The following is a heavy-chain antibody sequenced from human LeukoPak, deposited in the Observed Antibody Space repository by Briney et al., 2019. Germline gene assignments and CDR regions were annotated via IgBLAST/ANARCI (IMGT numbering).Heavy chain of an antibody. CDR3: ARGTMVRGVSAPIDY. Sequence: PGGSLRLSCAASGFTFSSYWMHWVRQAPGKGLVWVSRVNSDGSSTSYADSVKGRFTISRDNAKNTLYLQMNSLRAEDTAGYYCARGTMVRGVSAPIDYWGQGTLVTVSS. CDR2: VNSDGSST. D-gene: IGHD3-10*01. CDR1: GFTFSSYW. J-gene: IGHJ4*02. V-gene: IGHV3-74*01.